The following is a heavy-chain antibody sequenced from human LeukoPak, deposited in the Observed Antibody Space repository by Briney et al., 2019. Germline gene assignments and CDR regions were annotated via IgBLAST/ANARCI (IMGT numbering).Heavy chain of an antibody. CDR2: ISSSSSYI. CDR3: ARASIVVVTPDAFGI. Sequence: PGGSLRLSCAASGFTFSSYSMNWVRQAPGKGPEWVSSISSSSSYIYYADSVKGRFTISRDNAKNSLYLQMNSLRAEDTAVYYCARASIVVVTPDAFGIWGQGTMVTVSS. V-gene: IGHV3-21*01. D-gene: IGHD3-22*01. CDR1: GFTFSSYS. J-gene: IGHJ3*02.